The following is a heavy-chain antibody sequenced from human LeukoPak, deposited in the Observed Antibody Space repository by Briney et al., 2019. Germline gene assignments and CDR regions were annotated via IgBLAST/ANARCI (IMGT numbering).Heavy chain of an antibody. CDR1: VFTFNSHA. Sequence: GGSLRLSCAASVFTFNSHAMSWVRQAPGKGLECVSALSGSGGSTYYADSVKGRLTISRDNSENALYLQMNSLRAEDTAVYYCAKGSVGYCTGTSCFYFDYWGQGNLVTVSS. CDR2: LSGSGGST. V-gene: IGHV3-23*01. D-gene: IGHD2-2*01. CDR3: AKGSVGYCTGTSCFYFDY. J-gene: IGHJ4*02.